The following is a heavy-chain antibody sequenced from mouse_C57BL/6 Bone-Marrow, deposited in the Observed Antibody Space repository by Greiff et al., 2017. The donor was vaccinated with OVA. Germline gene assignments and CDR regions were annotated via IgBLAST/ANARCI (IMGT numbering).Heavy chain of an antibody. V-gene: IGHV1-55*01. CDR2: IYPGSGST. CDR1: GYTFTSYW. CDR3: ARGGVAWFAY. D-gene: IGHD1-1*02. Sequence: VQLQQPGAELVKPGASVKMSCKASGYTFTSYWITWVKQRPGQGLEWIGDIYPGSGSTNYNEKFKSKATLTVDTSSSPAYMQLSGLTSEDSAVVSFARGGVAWFAYWGQGTLVTVSA. J-gene: IGHJ3*01.